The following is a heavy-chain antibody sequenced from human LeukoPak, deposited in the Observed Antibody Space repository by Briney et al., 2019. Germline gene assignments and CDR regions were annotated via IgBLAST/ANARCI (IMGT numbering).Heavy chain of an antibody. D-gene: IGHD2-2*01. Sequence: GASVKVSCKASGGTFSSYAISWVRQAPGQGLEWMGGIIPIFGTANYAQKFQGRVTITTDESTSTAYMELSSLRSEDTAVYYCARDKIGFIKGTCSSTSCLPEGWFDPWGQGTLVTVSS. V-gene: IGHV1-69*05. CDR1: GGTFSSYA. J-gene: IGHJ5*02. CDR3: ARDKIGFIKGTCSSTSCLPEGWFDP. CDR2: IIPIFGTA.